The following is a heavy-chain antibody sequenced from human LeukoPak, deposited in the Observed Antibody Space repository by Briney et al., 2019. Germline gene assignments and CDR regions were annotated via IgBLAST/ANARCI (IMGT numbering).Heavy chain of an antibody. CDR3: ARERLYGPSALDY. V-gene: IGHV3-7*01. CDR1: EFTFSTYW. Sequence: PGGSLRLSCAASEFTFSTYWMSWVRQAPRKGLERVANIKEDGSEKNYVDSVRGRFTISRDNAKNSLHLQMNSLRAEDTAVYYCARERLYGPSALDYWGQGTLVTVSS. D-gene: IGHD4-17*01. J-gene: IGHJ4*02. CDR2: IKEDGSEK.